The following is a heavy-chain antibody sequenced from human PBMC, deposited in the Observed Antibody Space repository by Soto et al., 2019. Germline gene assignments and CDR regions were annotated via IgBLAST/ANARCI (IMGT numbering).Heavy chain of an antibody. V-gene: IGHV1-3*01. CDR3: ARGGGVGFGDYTTGGMDV. J-gene: IGHJ6*02. Sequence: SVKVSCKASGYTFTRYAMHWVRQAPGQRLEWMGWINAGNGNTKYSQKFQGRVTIIRDTSASTAYMELSSLRSEDTAVYYCARGGGVGFGDYTTGGMDVWGQGTTVTVSS. CDR2: INAGNGNT. CDR1: GYTFTRYA. D-gene: IGHD2-8*02.